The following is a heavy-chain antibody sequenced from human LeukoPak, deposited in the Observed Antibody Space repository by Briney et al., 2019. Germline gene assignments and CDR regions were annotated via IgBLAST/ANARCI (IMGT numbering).Heavy chain of an antibody. CDR1: GFTFSSYG. Sequence: GGSLSLSWAASGFTFSSYGMSWVRQASGKRLGWVSTISASGSGDTTYYADSVKGRFTISRDNSKNTLYLQMNSLRGEDTAVYYCAKARYDYVWGSLSLDYWGQGTLVTVSS. J-gene: IGHJ4*02. V-gene: IGHV3-23*01. D-gene: IGHD3-16*01. CDR3: AKARYDYVWGSLSLDY. CDR2: ISASGSGDTT.